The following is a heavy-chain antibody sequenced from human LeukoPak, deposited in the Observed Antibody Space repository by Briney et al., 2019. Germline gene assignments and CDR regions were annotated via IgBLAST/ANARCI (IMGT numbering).Heavy chain of an antibody. J-gene: IGHJ3*02. Sequence: PGGSLRLSCAASGFTFSSYEMSWVRQAPGKGLEWVSYISSSGSTIYYADSVKGRFTISRDNAKNSLYLQMNSLRAEDTAVYYCARGYNNYGYVFDIWGQGTVVTVSS. D-gene: IGHD4-11*01. V-gene: IGHV3-48*03. CDR2: ISSSGSTI. CDR3: ARGYNNYGYVFDI. CDR1: GFTFSSYE.